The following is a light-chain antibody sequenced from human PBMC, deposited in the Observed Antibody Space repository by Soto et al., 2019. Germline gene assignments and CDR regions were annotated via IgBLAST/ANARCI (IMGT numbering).Light chain of an antibody. Sequence: EIVLTQSPGILSLSPGERATLSCRASQSVSNDFLAWYQQKPGQSPRLLIYGASTRATDVQDRVRASGSGADFTLTISRLEPEEFAVYYCQQYGSSPPRTVGQGTEVEI. J-gene: IGKJ1*01. CDR3: QQYGSSPPRT. V-gene: IGKV3-20*01. CDR1: QSVSNDF. CDR2: GAS.